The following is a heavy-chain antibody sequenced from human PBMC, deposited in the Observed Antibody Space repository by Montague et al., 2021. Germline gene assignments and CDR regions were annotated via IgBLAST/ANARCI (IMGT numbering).Heavy chain of an antibody. CDR1: GFTFSSYA. Sequence: SLRLSCAASGFTFSSYAMSWDRQAPGRGLEWVSAISGSGGSTYYADSVKGRFTISRDNSKNTLYLQMNSLRAEDTAVYYCANRPDITVVTLGGQGTLVTVSS. J-gene: IGHJ4*02. D-gene: IGHD4-23*01. V-gene: IGHV3-23*01. CDR2: ISGSGGST. CDR3: ANRPDITVVTL.